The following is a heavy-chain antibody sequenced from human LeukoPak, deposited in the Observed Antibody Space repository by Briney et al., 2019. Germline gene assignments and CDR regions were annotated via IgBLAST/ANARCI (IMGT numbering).Heavy chain of an antibody. J-gene: IGHJ4*02. V-gene: IGHV3-49*04. CDR3: TREPYSGSYYFDY. Sequence: PGGSLRLSCTASGFTFGDYAMSWVRQAPGKGLEWVGLIRSKAYGGTTEYAASVKGRFTISRDDSKSIAYLQMNSLKTEDTAVYYCTREPYSGSYYFDYWGQGTLVTVSS. CDR1: GFTFGDYA. D-gene: IGHD1-26*01. CDR2: IRSKAYGGTT.